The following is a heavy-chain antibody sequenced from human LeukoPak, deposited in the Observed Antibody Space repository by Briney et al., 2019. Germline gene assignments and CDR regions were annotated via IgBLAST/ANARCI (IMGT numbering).Heavy chain of an antibody. CDR3: ARVLSGSWDWFDP. D-gene: IGHD3-22*01. CDR1: GFSFSRYW. CDR2: INPDGSTT. Sequence: PGGSLRLSCAASGFSFSRYWIHWVRHAPGKGLEWVSRINPDGSTTTYADSAKGRFTISRDNAENTVYLQMNSLRAEDTAVYYCARVLSGSWDWFDPWGQGTLVTVSS. J-gene: IGHJ5*02. V-gene: IGHV3-74*01.